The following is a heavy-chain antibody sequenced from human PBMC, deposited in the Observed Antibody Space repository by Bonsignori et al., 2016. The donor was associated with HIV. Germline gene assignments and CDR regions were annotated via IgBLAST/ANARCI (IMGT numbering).Heavy chain of an antibody. CDR1: GFTFSSYW. CDR2: IKQDGSEK. D-gene: IGHD2-2*01. Sequence: GGSLRLSCAASGFTFSSYWMSWVRQAPGKGLEWVANIKQDGSEKYYVDSVKGRFTISRDNAKNSLNLQMNSLRAEDTAVYYCARGEDCSSPRCSDYFYMDVWGKGTTVTVSS. CDR3: ARGEDCSSPRCSDYFYMDV. V-gene: IGHV3-7*01. J-gene: IGHJ6*03.